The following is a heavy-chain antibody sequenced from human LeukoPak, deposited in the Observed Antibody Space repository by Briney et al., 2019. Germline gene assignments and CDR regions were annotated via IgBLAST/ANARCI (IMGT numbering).Heavy chain of an antibody. CDR1: GFTFSSYW. J-gene: IGHJ4*02. V-gene: IGHV3-74*01. Sequence: PGGPLRLSCAASGFTFSSYWMHWVRQAPGKGLVWVSRINSDGSSTSYADSVKGRFTISRDNAKNTLYLQMNSLRAEDTAVYYCARGGVVVVPTKGEVDYWGQGTLVTVSS. D-gene: IGHD2-2*01. CDR2: INSDGSST. CDR3: ARGGVVVVPTKGEVDY.